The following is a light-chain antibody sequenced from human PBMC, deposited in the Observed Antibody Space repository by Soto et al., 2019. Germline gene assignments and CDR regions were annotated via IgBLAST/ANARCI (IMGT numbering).Light chain of an antibody. CDR2: GAS. Sequence: DIQLTQSPAFLSASVGDRVTITCRASQVIGIYLAWFQQKPGKAPKSLIFGASSLQSGVPTNFSGSGSGTDFTLTISSLQPEDSATYYCQQYITHPYTFGQGTKVDIK. J-gene: IGKJ2*01. V-gene: IGKV1-16*02. CDR3: QQYITHPYT. CDR1: QVIGIY.